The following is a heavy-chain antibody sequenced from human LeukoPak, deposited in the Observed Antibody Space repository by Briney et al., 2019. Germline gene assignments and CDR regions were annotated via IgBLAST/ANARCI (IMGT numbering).Heavy chain of an antibody. Sequence: GGSLRLSCAASGFTFDDYAMHWVRQAPGKGLEWVSGISWNSGRIGYADSVKGRFTISRDNAKNSLYLQMNSLRAEDTAVYYCARGGMVSSWSYDAFDIWGQGTMVTVSS. CDR3: ARGGMVSSWSYDAFDI. D-gene: IGHD6-13*01. V-gene: IGHV3-9*01. J-gene: IGHJ3*02. CDR2: ISWNSGRI. CDR1: GFTFDDYA.